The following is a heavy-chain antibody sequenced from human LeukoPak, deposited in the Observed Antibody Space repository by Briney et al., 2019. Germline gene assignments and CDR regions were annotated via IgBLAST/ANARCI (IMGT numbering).Heavy chain of an antibody. D-gene: IGHD1-26*01. J-gene: IGHJ3*02. CDR2: IYYTGNT. CDR1: GGSISSSYY. CDR3: ARDQYYDAFDI. Sequence: PSETLSLTCTVSGGSISSSYYWSWIRQPPGKGLEWSGFIYYTGNTNYNPSLKSRVTISVDTSKNQFSLKLSSGTAADTAVYYCARDQYYDAFDIWGQGTMVIVTS. V-gene: IGHV4-59*01.